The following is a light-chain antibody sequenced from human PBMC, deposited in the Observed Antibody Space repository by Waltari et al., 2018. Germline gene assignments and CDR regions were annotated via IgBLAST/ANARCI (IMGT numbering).Light chain of an antibody. J-gene: IGKJ4*01. CDR2: DEA. CDR3: QQRANWLT. CDR1: QSVSSY. V-gene: IGKV3-11*01. Sequence: EIVLTQSPATLSLSPGERATLSCRASQSVSSYLVWYQQKPGQAPRLLIYDEANRATGIPARFSGSGSETDFTLTISGLEPEDSAVYYCQQRANWLTFGGGTKVEIK.